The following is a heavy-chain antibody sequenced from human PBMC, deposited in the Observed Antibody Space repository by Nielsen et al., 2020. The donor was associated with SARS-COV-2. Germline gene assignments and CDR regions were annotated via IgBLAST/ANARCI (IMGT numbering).Heavy chain of an antibody. D-gene: IGHD2-15*01. CDR3: AKAAAVAATQVHYYYYGMDV. V-gene: IGHV1-69*06. CDR2: IIPIFGTA. J-gene: IGHJ6*02. CDR1: GGTFSSYA. Sequence: SVKVSCKASGGTFSSYAISWVRQAPGQGLEWMGGIIPIFGTANYAQKFQGRVTITADKSTSTAYMELSSLRSEDTAVYYCAKAAAVAATQVHYYYYGMDVWGQGTTVTVSS.